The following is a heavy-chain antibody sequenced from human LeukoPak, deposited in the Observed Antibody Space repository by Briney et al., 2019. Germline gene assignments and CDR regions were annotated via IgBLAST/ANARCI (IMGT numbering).Heavy chain of an antibody. Sequence: GGSLRLSCAASGFIFSGYSMNWVRQAPGKGLEWISYISSSGTSTYYADSVKGRFTISRDNPKKSLYLQMNSLRAEDTAVYYCVRGSGGYDPLDFDSWGQGTLVTVSS. J-gene: IGHJ4*02. D-gene: IGHD5-12*01. V-gene: IGHV3-48*04. CDR2: ISSSGTST. CDR3: VRGSGGYDPLDFDS. CDR1: GFIFSGYS.